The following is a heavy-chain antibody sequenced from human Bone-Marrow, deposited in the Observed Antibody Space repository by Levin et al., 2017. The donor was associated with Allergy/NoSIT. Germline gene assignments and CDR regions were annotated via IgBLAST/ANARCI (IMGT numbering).Heavy chain of an antibody. CDR2: IWYDGSNK. V-gene: IGHV3-33*01. CDR3: ARDRYSGYDFFDY. Sequence: GGSLRLSCAASGFTFSSYGMHWVRQAPGKGLEWVAVIWYDGSNKYYADSVKGRFTISRDNSKNTLYLQMNSLRAEDTAVYYCARDRYSGYDFFDYWGQGTLVTVSS. J-gene: IGHJ4*02. D-gene: IGHD5-12*01. CDR1: GFTFSSYG.